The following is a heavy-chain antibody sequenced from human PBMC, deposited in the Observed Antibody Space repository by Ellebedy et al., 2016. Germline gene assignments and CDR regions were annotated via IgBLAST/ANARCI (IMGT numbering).Heavy chain of an antibody. Sequence: SETLSLTCSVSGGSISVYSFYWGWIRQPPGKGLEWIGTIYHSGATYYNPSLKSRVTVSVDTSKNQFSLNLRSVTAADTAVYYCARRSTAWFDPWGQGTLVTVSS. CDR3: ARRSTAWFDP. J-gene: IGHJ5*02. V-gene: IGHV4-39*01. CDR1: GGSISVYSFY. CDR2: IYHSGAT. D-gene: IGHD4-11*01.